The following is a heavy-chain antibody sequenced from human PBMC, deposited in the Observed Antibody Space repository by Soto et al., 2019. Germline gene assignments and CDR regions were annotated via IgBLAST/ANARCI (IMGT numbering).Heavy chain of an antibody. Sequence: PGGSLRLSCAASGFTSSSYWMSWVRQAPGKGLEWVANIKQDGSEKYYVDSVKGRFTISRDNAKNSLYLQMNSLRAEDTAVYYCARDGTYYDFWSGYLRPRDYYYMDVWGKGTTVTVSS. J-gene: IGHJ6*03. CDR2: IKQDGSEK. CDR3: ARDGTYYDFWSGYLRPRDYYYMDV. V-gene: IGHV3-7*01. D-gene: IGHD3-3*01. CDR1: GFTSSSYW.